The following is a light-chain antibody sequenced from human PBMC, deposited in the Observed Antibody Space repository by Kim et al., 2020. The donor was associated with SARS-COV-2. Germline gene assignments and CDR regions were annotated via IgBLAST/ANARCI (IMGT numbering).Light chain of an antibody. Sequence: SAFVGDSVTITCRATHIIANWLAWYQQKPGKDPKLLIYKVSTLESGVASRFSGSGSETEFTLTISGLQPDDFATYYCQQYNGYPYTFGQGTKLEI. CDR2: KVS. V-gene: IGKV1-5*03. J-gene: IGKJ2*01. CDR3: QQYNGYPYT. CDR1: HIIANW.